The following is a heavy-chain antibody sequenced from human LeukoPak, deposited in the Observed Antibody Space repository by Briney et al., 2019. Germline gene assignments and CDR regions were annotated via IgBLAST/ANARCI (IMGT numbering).Heavy chain of an antibody. J-gene: IGHJ3*02. Sequence: QSGGSLRLSCAASGFTFSSYWLSWVRQAPGKGLEWVSYISSSSSTIYYADSVKGRFTISRDNAKNSLYLQMNSLRAEDTAVYYCAKVLELGIGLDAFDIWGQGTMVTVSS. CDR1: GFTFSSYW. V-gene: IGHV3-48*01. CDR3: AKVLELGIGLDAFDI. CDR2: ISSSSSTI. D-gene: IGHD7-27*01.